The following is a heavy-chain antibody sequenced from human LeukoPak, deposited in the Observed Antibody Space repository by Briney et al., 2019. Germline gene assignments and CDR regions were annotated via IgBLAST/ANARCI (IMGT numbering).Heavy chain of an antibody. CDR3: ARDRVGGYTYGGNWFDP. CDR1: GYIFTSYG. J-gene: IGHJ5*02. CDR2: ISPFNGNT. V-gene: IGHV1-18*01. Sequence: ASVKVSCKASGYIFTSYGISWVRQAPGQGLEPMGWISPFNGNTKYVQKFQGRVTMTTDTSTSTAYLELRSLRSDDTAVYYCARDRVGGYTYGGNWFDPWGPGTLVTVSS. D-gene: IGHD5-18*01.